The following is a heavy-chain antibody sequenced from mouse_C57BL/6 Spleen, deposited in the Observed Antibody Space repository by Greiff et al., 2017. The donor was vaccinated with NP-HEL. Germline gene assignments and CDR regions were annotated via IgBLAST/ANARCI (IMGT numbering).Heavy chain of an antibody. D-gene: IGHD2-1*01. CDR1: GYTFTDYY. CDR3: AFYYGNFGDY. V-gene: IGHV1-19*01. CDR2: INPYNGGT. Sequence: DVQLQESGPVLVKPGASVKMSCKASGYTFTDYYMNWVKQSPGKSLEWIGVINPYNGGTSYNQKFKGKATLTVDKSSSTAYMELNSLTSEDSAVYYCAFYYGNFGDYWGKGTTLTVSS. J-gene: IGHJ2*01.